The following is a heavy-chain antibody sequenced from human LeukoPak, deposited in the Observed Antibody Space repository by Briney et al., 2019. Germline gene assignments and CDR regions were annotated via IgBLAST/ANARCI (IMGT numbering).Heavy chain of an antibody. V-gene: IGHV3-11*01. Sequence: GGSLRLSCAASGFTFSSYAMSWIRQAPGKGLEWVSYISSSGSTIYYADSVKGRFTISRDNAKNSLYLQMSSLRAEDTAVYYCAPPGIAAAGVPWGQGTLVTVSS. CDR1: GFTFSSYA. CDR3: APPGIAAAGVP. J-gene: IGHJ5*02. CDR2: ISSSGSTI. D-gene: IGHD6-13*01.